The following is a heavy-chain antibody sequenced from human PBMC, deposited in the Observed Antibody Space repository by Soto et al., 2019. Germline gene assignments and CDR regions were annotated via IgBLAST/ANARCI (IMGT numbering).Heavy chain of an antibody. CDR1: GYAFTTYG. CDR2: ISAHNGNT. Sequence: QVHLVQSGAEVKKPGASVKVSCKGSGYAFTTYGITWVRQAPGQGLEWMGWISAHNGNTNYAQKLQGRVTVTRDTSTRTAYMELRSVRSDETAVYYCARGRYGDYWGQGALVTVSS. CDR3: ARGRYGDY. V-gene: IGHV1-18*01. J-gene: IGHJ4*02. D-gene: IGHD1-1*01.